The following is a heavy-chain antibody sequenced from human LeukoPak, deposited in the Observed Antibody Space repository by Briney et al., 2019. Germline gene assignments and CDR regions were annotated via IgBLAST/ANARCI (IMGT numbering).Heavy chain of an antibody. CDR2: INQDASEI. Sequence: PGGSLRLSCAVSGFTFSTYWMIWYRQAPGKGLEWVGNINQDASEINYVDSVRGRFTISRDNAKNSLHLQMNSLRAEDTAVYYCATDRDNSDWQKRFDSWGQGTLVTVSS. CDR3: ATDRDNSDWQKRFDS. CDR1: GFTFSTYW. D-gene: IGHD2-21*02. J-gene: IGHJ4*02. V-gene: IGHV3-7*01.